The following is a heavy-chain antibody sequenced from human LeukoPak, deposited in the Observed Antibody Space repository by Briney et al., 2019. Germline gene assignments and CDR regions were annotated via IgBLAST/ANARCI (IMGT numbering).Heavy chain of an antibody. V-gene: IGHV4-4*02. J-gene: IGHJ3*02. CDR2: IYHSGST. D-gene: IGHD2-2*01. CDR1: GGSISSSNW. CDR3: ARDCSSTSCYLEIDAFDI. Sequence: SETLSLTCAVSGGSISSSNWWSWVRQPPGKGLEWIGEIYHSGSTNYNPSLKSRVTILVDKSKNQFSLKLSSVTAADTAVYYCARDCSSTSCYLEIDAFDIWGQGTMVTVSS.